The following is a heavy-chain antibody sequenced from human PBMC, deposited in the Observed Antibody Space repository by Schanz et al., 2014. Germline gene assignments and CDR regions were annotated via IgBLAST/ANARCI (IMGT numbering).Heavy chain of an antibody. CDR2: ISASGGST. CDR3: AKDPYGSGNHYTY. Sequence: FQLVESGGGVVQPGGSLRLSCAASGFNVRSYGMRWVRQAPGKGLEWVSAISASGGSTYYADSVKGRFTISRDNSKNTLYVQLNSLRAEDTAVYYCAKDPYGSGNHYTYWGRGALVSVSS. D-gene: IGHD3-10*01. CDR1: GFNVRSYG. J-gene: IGHJ4*02. V-gene: IGHV3-23*04.